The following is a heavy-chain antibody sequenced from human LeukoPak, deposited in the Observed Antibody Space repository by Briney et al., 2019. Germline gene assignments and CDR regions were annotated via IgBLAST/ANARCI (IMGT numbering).Heavy chain of an antibody. J-gene: IGHJ4*02. CDR1: GFTFSSYS. CDR3: ARARGYSGYDWYY. CDR2: ISRSSSYI. Sequence: GVSLRLSCAASGFTFSSYSMNWVRQAPGKGLEGVSSISRSSSYIYYADSVKGRFTISRDNAKNSLYLQMNSLRAEDTAVYYCARARGYSGYDWYYWGQGTLVTVSS. D-gene: IGHD5-12*01. V-gene: IGHV3-21*01.